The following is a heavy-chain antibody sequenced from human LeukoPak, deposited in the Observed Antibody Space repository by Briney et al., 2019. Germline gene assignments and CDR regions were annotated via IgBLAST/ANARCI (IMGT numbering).Heavy chain of an antibody. J-gene: IGHJ4*02. CDR2: ISGSGGST. V-gene: IGHV3-23*01. D-gene: IGHD4-11*01. CDR1: GFTFSSYA. Sequence: GGSLRLSCAASGFTFSSYAMSWLRQAPGKGLEWVSAISGSGGSTYYADSVKGRFTISRDNSKNTLYLQMNSLRAEDTAVYYCAKDRIYSNYFDYWGQGTLVTVSS. CDR3: AKDRIYSNYFDY.